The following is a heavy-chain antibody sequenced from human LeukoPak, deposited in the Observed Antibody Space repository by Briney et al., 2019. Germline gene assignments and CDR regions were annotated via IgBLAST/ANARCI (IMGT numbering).Heavy chain of an antibody. CDR1: GFTFTSYS. Sequence: GGSLRLSCAASGFTFTSYSMSWVRQAPGKGLEWVSGTSDRGDYTYYADSVKGRLTISRDSSKNTLFLQMNSLRAEDTALYFCARKAQYNGHYPLDYWGQGTLVTVSS. CDR3: ARKAQYNGHYPLDY. D-gene: IGHD1-7*01. J-gene: IGHJ4*02. V-gene: IGHV3-23*01. CDR2: TSDRGDYT.